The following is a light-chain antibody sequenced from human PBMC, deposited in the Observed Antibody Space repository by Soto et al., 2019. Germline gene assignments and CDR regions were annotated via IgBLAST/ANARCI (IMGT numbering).Light chain of an antibody. CDR2: GAS. CDR3: QQYVSSRALT. CDR1: QSVSAGY. Sequence: ENVLTQSPGTLSLSPGERATLSCRASQSVSAGYLAWYQQKPGQAPRLLIYGASSRATGIPDRFSGSGSGTDFTLTISRLEPEDVAVYYCQQYVSSRALTFGGGTKVEIK. V-gene: IGKV3-20*01. J-gene: IGKJ4*01.